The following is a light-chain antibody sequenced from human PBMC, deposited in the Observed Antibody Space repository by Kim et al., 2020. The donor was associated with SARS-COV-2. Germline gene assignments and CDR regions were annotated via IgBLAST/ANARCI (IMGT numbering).Light chain of an antibody. CDR2: GTS. Sequence: SSGERITLSCRASQSVSNYLAWYQHKPGQAPRLLIYGTSNRANGVPARFSGSGSGTEFTLTISSLQSEDFAVYYCQQYDNWPPLTFGGGTKVDIK. V-gene: IGKV3-15*01. CDR1: QSVSNY. CDR3: QQYDNWPPLT. J-gene: IGKJ4*01.